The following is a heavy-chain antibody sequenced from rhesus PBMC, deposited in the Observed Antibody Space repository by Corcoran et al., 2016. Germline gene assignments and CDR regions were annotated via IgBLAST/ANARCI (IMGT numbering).Heavy chain of an antibody. V-gene: IGHV4-143*01. D-gene: IGHD2-39*02. CDR1: GGSISGYYN. CDR3: ARQCYTDHLGGLDS. J-gene: IGHJ6*01. CDR2: VYRIHART. Sequence: QVQLQESGPGLVKPSETLSLTCTVSGGSISGYYNWNWIRQSPGKGLEWIGAVYRIHARTNYNPSRKSRVTLSKDTSKNQFSLRLTSVTAADTAVYYCARQCYTDHLGGLDSWGQGVVVTVSS.